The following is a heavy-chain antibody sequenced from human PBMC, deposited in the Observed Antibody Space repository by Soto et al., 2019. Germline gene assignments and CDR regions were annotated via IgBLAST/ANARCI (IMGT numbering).Heavy chain of an antibody. CDR2: MYNTGST. D-gene: IGHD2-21*02. V-gene: IGHV4-59*01. Sequence: QVQLQESGPGLVKPSETLSLTCTVSGGTISRYYWSWIRQPPGTGLEWIGYMYNTGSTVYNPSFTSRVTISVDTSKNQFSLKLNSVTAADTAVYYCARDLWGYCGTDCYPLDVWGQGTTVTVSS. CDR1: GGTISRYY. CDR3: ARDLWGYCGTDCYPLDV. J-gene: IGHJ6*02.